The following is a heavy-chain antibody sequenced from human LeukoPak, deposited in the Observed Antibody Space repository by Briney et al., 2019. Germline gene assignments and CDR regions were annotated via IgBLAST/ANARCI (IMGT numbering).Heavy chain of an antibody. J-gene: IGHJ5*02. V-gene: IGHV4-59*01. CDR3: ARGGLNYYYDSSGYQFDP. Sequence: PSETLSLTCTVSGGSISSYYWSWIRQPPGKGLEWIGYIYYSGSTNYNPSLKCRVTISVDTSKNQFSLKLSSVTAADTAVYYCARGGLNYYYDSSGYQFDPWGQGTLVTVSS. CDR2: IYYSGST. D-gene: IGHD3-22*01. CDR1: GGSISSYY.